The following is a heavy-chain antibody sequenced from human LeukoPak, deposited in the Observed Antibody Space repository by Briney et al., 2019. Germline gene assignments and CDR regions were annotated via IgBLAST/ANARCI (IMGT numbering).Heavy chain of an antibody. D-gene: IGHD6-13*01. V-gene: IGHV4-59*01. CDR3: AREGGSSWYGKFDP. Sequence: SETLSLTCTVSGGSISSYYWSWIRQPPGKGLEWIGYIYYSGSTNHNPSLKSRVTISVDTSKNQFSLKLSSVTAADTAVYYCAREGGSSWYGKFDPWGQGTLVTVSS. CDR1: GGSISSYY. J-gene: IGHJ5*02. CDR2: IYYSGST.